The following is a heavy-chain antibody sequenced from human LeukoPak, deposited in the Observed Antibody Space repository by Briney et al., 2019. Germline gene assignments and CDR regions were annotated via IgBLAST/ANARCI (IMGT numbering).Heavy chain of an antibody. V-gene: IGHV1-3*03. CDR1: GYTFTSYA. D-gene: IGHD2-2*01. CDR3: ARGGLPNYYYYYMDV. Sequence: ASVKVSCKASGYTFTSYAMHWVRQAPGQRLEWMGWINAGNGNTKYSQEFQGRVTITRDTSASTAYMELSSLRSEDMAVYHCARGGLPNYYYYYMDVWGKGTTVTVSS. CDR2: INAGNGNT. J-gene: IGHJ6*03.